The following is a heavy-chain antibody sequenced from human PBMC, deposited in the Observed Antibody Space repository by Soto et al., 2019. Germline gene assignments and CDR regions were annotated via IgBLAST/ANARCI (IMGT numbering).Heavy chain of an antibody. CDR1: GYTFTNYA. V-gene: IGHV1-3*01. Sequence: ASVKVSCKASGYTFTNYAIHWVRQAPGQRLEWMVWINAGNSHTKYSQKFQGRVTVTRDPTAATVYMELSSLGSEDTAVYYCARGRWTQTTADYYLDYWGQGTLVTVSS. D-gene: IGHD1-1*01. CDR2: INAGNSHT. J-gene: IGHJ4*02. CDR3: ARGRWTQTTADYYLDY.